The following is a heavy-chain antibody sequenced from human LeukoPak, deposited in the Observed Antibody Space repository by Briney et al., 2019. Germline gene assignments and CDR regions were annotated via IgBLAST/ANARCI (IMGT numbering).Heavy chain of an antibody. CDR3: AKDMGAAAGRAHYYYYYGMDV. V-gene: IGHV3-30*18. CDR2: ISYDGSNK. J-gene: IGHJ6*02. D-gene: IGHD6-13*01. CDR1: GFTFSSYG. Sequence: GGSLRLSCAASGFTFSSYGMHWVRQAPGKGLEWVAVISYDGSNKYYADSVKGRFTISRDNSKNTLYLQMNSLRAEDTAVYYCAKDMGAAAGRAHYYYYYGMDVWGQGTTVTVSS.